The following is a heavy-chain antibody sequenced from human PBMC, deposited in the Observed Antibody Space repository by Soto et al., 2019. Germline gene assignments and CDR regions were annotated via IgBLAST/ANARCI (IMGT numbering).Heavy chain of an antibody. D-gene: IGHD3-22*01. J-gene: IGHJ6*02. Sequence: ASVKVCCKASGYTFTSYYMHWVRQAPGQGLEWMGIINPSGGSTSYAQKFQGRVTMTRDTSTSTVYMELSSLRSEDTAVYYCASEVVSHYYYYYGMDVWGQGTTVAVSS. CDR1: GYTFTSYY. V-gene: IGHV1-46*01. CDR3: ASEVVSHYYYYYGMDV. CDR2: INPSGGST.